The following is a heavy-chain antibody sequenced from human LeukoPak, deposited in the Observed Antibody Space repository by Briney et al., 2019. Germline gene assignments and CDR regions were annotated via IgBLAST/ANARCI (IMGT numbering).Heavy chain of an antibody. CDR2: IGTAGDT. D-gene: IGHD2-15*01. V-gene: IGHV3-13*04. J-gene: IGHJ4*02. CDR1: GFTLSTYD. Sequence: PGGSLRLSCAASGFTLSTYDMHWVRQGTGKGLEWVSAIGTAGDTYYPGSVKGRFTISRENAKNSLYLQMNSLGAGDTAVYYCARGGRGGRNVYFDSWGQGTLVTVSS. CDR3: ARGGRGGRNVYFDS.